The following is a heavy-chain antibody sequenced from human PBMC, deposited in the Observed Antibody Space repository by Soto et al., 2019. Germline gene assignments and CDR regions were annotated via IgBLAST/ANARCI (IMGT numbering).Heavy chain of an antibody. Sequence: PSVKVSCKASGYTFTGYYMHWVRRAPGQGLEWMGWINPNSGGTNYAQKFQGRVTMTRDTSISTAYMELSRLRSDDTAVYYCARVFQYYDSSGLNWFDPWGQGTLVTVSS. CDR2: INPNSGGT. J-gene: IGHJ5*02. CDR1: GYTFTGYY. D-gene: IGHD3-22*01. CDR3: ARVFQYYDSSGLNWFDP. V-gene: IGHV1-2*02.